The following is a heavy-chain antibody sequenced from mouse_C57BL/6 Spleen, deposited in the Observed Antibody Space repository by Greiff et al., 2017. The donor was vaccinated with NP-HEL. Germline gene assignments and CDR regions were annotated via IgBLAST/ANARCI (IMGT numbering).Heavy chain of an antibody. Sequence: EVQLQQSGPELVKPGASVKISCKASGYTFTDYYLNWVTQSHGKSLEWIGDINPNHGGTSYTQKFKGKATLTVEKSSSTAYMELRSLTSEDSAVYYCARRGWLLGAMDYWGQGTSVTVSS. CDR1: GYTFTDYY. CDR2: INPNHGGT. V-gene: IGHV1-26*01. D-gene: IGHD2-3*01. J-gene: IGHJ4*01. CDR3: ARRGWLLGAMDY.